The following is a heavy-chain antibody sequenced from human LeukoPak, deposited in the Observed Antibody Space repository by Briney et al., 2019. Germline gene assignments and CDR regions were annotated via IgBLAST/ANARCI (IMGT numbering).Heavy chain of an antibody. V-gene: IGHV3-9*01. Sequence: GGSLRLSCAASGFTFDDYAMHWVWQAPGEGLEWVSGISWNSGSIGYADSVMGRFTISRDNAKNSLYLQMNSLRAEDTALYYCAKEGAGWGQGTLVTVSS. CDR2: ISWNSGSI. J-gene: IGHJ4*02. CDR3: AKEGAG. CDR1: GFTFDDYA. D-gene: IGHD6-19*01.